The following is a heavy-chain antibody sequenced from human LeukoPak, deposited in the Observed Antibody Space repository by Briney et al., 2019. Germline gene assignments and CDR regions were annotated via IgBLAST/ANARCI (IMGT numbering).Heavy chain of an antibody. D-gene: IGHD2-2*01. CDR3: AKGQDIVVVPAGIDY. Sequence: GGSLRLSCEASGFTFSNSYMSWVRQAPGKGLEWVAIINPDGSQGSYVDSVKGRFAISRDNALNSLFLQMNSLRAEDTAVYYCAKGQDIVVVPAGIDYWGQGTLVTVSS. CDR2: INPDGSQG. J-gene: IGHJ4*02. CDR1: GFTFSNSY. V-gene: IGHV3-7*03.